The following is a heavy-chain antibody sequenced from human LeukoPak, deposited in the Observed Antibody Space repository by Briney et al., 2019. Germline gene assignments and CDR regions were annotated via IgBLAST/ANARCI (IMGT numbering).Heavy chain of an antibody. CDR3: ARRIDGCFDY. Sequence: GESLKISCNGSGYSFTSYWIGRVRQVPGKGLEWMGIIYPGDSDTRYSPSFQGQVTISVDKSVSTAYLQWSSLKASDTAMYYCARRIDGCFDYWGQGTLVTVSS. V-gene: IGHV5-51*01. J-gene: IGHJ4*02. D-gene: IGHD2-15*01. CDR1: GYSFTSYW. CDR2: IYPGDSDT.